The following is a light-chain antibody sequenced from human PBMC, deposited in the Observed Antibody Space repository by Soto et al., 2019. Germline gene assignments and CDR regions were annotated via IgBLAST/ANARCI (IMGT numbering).Light chain of an antibody. Sequence: QSALTQPASVSGTPGQSITISCTGTSSDIGSYNNDSWYQQHPGKAHKLMIYEVSQRPAGVSARFSCSKSGNTAALTISWLQAEDEADYYCCAYTGSGTNVFGTGTKVTVL. CDR2: EVS. V-gene: IGLV2-14*01. CDR3: CAYTGSGTNV. CDR1: SSDIGSYNN. J-gene: IGLJ1*01.